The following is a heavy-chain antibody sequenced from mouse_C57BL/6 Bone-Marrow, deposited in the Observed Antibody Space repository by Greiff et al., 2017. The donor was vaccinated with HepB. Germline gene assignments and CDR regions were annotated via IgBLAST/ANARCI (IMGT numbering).Heavy chain of an antibody. Sequence: VKLQQPGAELVKPGASVELSCKASGYTFTSYWMQWVKQRPGQGLEWIGEIDPSDSYTNYNQKFKGKATLTVDTSSSTAYMQLSSLTSEDSAVYYCARGYYGPYYFDYWGQGTTLTVSS. V-gene: IGHV1-50*01. D-gene: IGHD1-1*01. CDR2: IDPSDSYT. CDR3: ARGYYGPYYFDY. J-gene: IGHJ2*01. CDR1: GYTFTSYW.